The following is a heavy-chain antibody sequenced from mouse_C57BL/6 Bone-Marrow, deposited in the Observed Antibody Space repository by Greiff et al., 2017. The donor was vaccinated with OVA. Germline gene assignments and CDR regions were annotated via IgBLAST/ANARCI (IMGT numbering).Heavy chain of an antibody. CDR1: GYTFTDYN. CDR3: AREGGLRGAWFAY. D-gene: IGHD2-4*01. V-gene: IGHV1-22*01. Sequence: VQLQQSGPELVKPGASVKMSCKASGYTFTDYNMHWVKQSHGKSLEWIGYINPNNGGTSYNQKFKGKATLTVNKSSSTAYMELRSLTSEDSAVYYCAREGGLRGAWFAYWGQGTLVTVSA. CDR2: INPNNGGT. J-gene: IGHJ3*01.